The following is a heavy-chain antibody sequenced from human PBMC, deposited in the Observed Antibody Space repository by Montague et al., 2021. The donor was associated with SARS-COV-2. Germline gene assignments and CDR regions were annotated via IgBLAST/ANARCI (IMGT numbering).Heavy chain of an antibody. CDR3: ARVSEVFTLKILGYYYYGMDV. D-gene: IGHD2-8*02. Sequence: SETLSLTCAVSGGSISGHYWCWIRQPPRKGLEWIGEINHSGSTNYYPSPNRRVTISVDTSTNKFSFKLSSGTAADTAVYYCARVSEVFTLKILGYYYYGMDVGGQGTTVTVSS. J-gene: IGHJ6*02. CDR2: INHSGST. CDR1: GGSISGHY. V-gene: IGHV4-34*01.